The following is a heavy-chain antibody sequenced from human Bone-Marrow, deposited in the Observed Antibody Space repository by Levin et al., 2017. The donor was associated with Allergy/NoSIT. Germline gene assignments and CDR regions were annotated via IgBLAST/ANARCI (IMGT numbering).Heavy chain of an antibody. CDR3: ARDGGIAAAIDY. J-gene: IGHJ4*02. Sequence: SETLSLTCTVSGGSVSSGSYYWSWIRQPPGKGLEWIGYIYYSGSTNYNPSLKSRVTISVDTSKNQFSLKLSSVTAADTAVYYCARDGGIAAAIDYWGQGTLVTVSS. D-gene: IGHD6-13*01. V-gene: IGHV4-61*01. CDR2: IYYSGST. CDR1: GGSVSSGSYY.